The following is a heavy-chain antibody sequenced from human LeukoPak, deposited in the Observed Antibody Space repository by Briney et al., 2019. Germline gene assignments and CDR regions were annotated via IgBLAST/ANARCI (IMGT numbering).Heavy chain of an antibody. D-gene: IGHD4-17*01. J-gene: IGHJ4*02. CDR3: ARGRYGDYGFDH. V-gene: IGHV4-59*01. Sequence: SETLSLTCTVSGGSISNYYGSWIRQPPGKELEWIVYLYYSGSTNYNPSFKSRVTMSEDASKNQFSLKLNSMTAADTAVYFCARGRYGDYGFDHWGQGTLVTVSS. CDR1: GGSISNYY. CDR2: LYYSGST.